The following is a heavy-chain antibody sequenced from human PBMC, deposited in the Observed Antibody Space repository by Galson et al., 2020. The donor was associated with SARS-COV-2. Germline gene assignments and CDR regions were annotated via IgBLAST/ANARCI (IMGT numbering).Heavy chain of an antibody. Sequence: GGSLRLSCAASGFTFSTYAMHWVRQTPGKGLEWVAVIWSNGVNKYYGDSVQGRFTISRDNSKNTVTLQMNSLRAEDTAVYYCTPTIIVPGTLDYWGQGTLVSVSS. V-gene: IGHV3-33*01. CDR3: TPTIIVPGTLDY. J-gene: IGHJ4*02. CDR1: GFTFSTYA. CDR2: IWSNGVNK. D-gene: IGHD3-22*01.